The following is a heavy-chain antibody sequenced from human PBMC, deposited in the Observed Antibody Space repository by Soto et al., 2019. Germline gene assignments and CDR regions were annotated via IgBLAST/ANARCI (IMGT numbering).Heavy chain of an antibody. D-gene: IGHD4-17*01. CDR3: ATSYGDYYYYGMDV. CDR2: ISAYNGNT. CDR1: GCTFTSYG. J-gene: IGHJ6*02. V-gene: IGHV1-18*04. Sequence: ASVKVSCKASGCTFTSYGISWVRQAPGQGLEWMGWISAYNGNTNYAQKLQGRVTMTTDTSTSTAYMELRSLRSDDTAVYYCATSYGDYYYYGMDVWGQGTTVTVSS.